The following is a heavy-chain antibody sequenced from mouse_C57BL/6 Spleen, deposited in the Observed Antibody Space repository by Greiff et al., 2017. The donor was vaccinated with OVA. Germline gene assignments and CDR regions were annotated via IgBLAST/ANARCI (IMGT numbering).Heavy chain of an antibody. CDR1: GYTFTDYY. J-gene: IGHJ2*01. CDR2: INPNNGGT. V-gene: IGHV1-26*01. D-gene: IGHD1-1*01. CDR3: ARIYGRGY. Sequence: VQLQQSGPELVKPGASVKISCKASGYTFTDYYMNWVKQSHGKSLEWIGDINPNNGGTSYNQKFKGKATLTVDKSSSTAYMELRSLTSEDSAVYYCARIYGRGYWGQGTTLTVSS.